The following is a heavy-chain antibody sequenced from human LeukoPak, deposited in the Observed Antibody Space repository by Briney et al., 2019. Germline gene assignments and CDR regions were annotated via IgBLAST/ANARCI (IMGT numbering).Heavy chain of an antibody. CDR3: ARDPHYYDSSGYPDY. CDR2: ISAYNGNT. D-gene: IGHD3-22*01. J-gene: IGHJ4*02. Sequence: VASVKVSCKASGYTFTSYGISWVRQAPGQGLEWMGWISAYNGNTNYAQKLQGRVTMTTDTSTSTAYMELRSLRSDDTAVYYCARDPHYYDSSGYPDYWGQGTLVTVSS. CDR1: GYTFTSYG. V-gene: IGHV1-18*01.